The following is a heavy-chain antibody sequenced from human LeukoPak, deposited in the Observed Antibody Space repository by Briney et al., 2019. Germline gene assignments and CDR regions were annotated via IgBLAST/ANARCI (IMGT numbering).Heavy chain of an antibody. CDR1: GFTFSSYG. CDR3: ASESPGYSSSCYVY. CDR2: ISYDGSNK. J-gene: IGHJ4*02. Sequence: PAGSLRLSCAASGFTFSSYGMHWVRQAPGKGLEWVAVISYDGSNKYYADSVKGRFTISRDNSKNTLYLQMNSLRAEDTAVYYCASESPGYSSSCYVYWGQGTLVTVSS. V-gene: IGHV3-30*03. D-gene: IGHD6-13*01.